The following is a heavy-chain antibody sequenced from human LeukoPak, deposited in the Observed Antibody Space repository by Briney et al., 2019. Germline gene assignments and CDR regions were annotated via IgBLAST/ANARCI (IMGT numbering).Heavy chain of an antibody. J-gene: IGHJ4*02. V-gene: IGHV3-66*02. CDR1: GLTVNRTH. CDR3: ARAQGSSAYYCDH. Sequence: GGSLRLSCAVSGLTVNRTHMSWVRQAPGKGLEWVSVIYSGGYTYYADSVRGRFTISRDNSKNTVYLQMNSLKTEDMAVYYCARAQGSSAYYCDHWGQGALVTASS. D-gene: IGHD3-16*01. CDR2: IYSGGYT.